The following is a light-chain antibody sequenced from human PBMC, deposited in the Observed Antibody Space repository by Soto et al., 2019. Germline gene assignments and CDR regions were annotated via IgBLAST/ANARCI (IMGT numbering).Light chain of an antibody. Sequence: DIVMTQSPDSLAVSLGERATFNCKSSQSVLYSPNNKNYLAWYQQKPGQPPKLLIYWASTRESRVPDRFSGSGSGTDFTLTISSLRAEDVAVYYCQQYYSTPWTFGQVTKVEI. CDR1: QSVLYSPNNKNY. V-gene: IGKV4-1*01. J-gene: IGKJ1*01. CDR2: WAS. CDR3: QQYYSTPWT.